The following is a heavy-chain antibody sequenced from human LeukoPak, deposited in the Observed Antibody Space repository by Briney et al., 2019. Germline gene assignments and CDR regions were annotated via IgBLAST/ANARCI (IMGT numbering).Heavy chain of an antibody. CDR2: TFYRSKWYN. V-gene: IGHV6-1*01. CDR1: GDSVSSNSAA. Sequence: SQTLSLTCAISGDSVSSNSAAWNWIRQSPSRGLEWLGRTFYRSKWYNDYIVSVESRININPDTSKNQFSLQLKSVTPEDTAMYYCAREEESSGWFFDYWGQGILVTVSS. CDR3: AREEESSGWFFDY. D-gene: IGHD6-19*01. J-gene: IGHJ4*02.